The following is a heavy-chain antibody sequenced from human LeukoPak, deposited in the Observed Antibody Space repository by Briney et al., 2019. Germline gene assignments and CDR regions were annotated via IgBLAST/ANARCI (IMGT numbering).Heavy chain of an antibody. CDR2: ISSSSSYI. Sequence: PGGSLRLSCAASGFTFSSYSMNWVRQAPGKGLEWVSSISSSSSYIYYAGSVKGRFTIPRDNAKNSLYLQMNSLRAEDTAVYYCASLDSSGPTGDAFDIWGRGTMVTVSS. J-gene: IGHJ3*02. CDR3: ASLDSSGPTGDAFDI. CDR1: GFTFSSYS. V-gene: IGHV3-21*01. D-gene: IGHD6-19*01.